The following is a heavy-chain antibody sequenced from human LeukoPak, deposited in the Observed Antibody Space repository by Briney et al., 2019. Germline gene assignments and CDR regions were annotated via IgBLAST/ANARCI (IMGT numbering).Heavy chain of an antibody. Sequence: SETLSLTCAVSGGSISSSNWWSWVRQPPGKGLEWIGYIYYSGSTYYNPSLKSRVTISVVTSKNQFSLKLSSVTAADTAVYYCARATPTVTTLGWFDPWGQGTLVTVSS. CDR2: IYYSGST. D-gene: IGHD4-17*01. CDR3: ARATPTVTTLGWFDP. J-gene: IGHJ5*02. V-gene: IGHV4-4*02. CDR1: GGSISSSNW.